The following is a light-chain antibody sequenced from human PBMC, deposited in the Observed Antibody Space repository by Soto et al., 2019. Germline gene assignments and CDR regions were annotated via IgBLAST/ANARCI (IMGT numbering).Light chain of an antibody. CDR2: EVV. J-gene: IGLJ2*01. Sequence: QSALTQPASVSGAPGQSITISCTGTSSDVGGYNYVSWYQQHPGKVPKLMIYEVVNRPSGVSNRFSGSKSGTTASLTISGLQAEDEADYYGCSYTSSITRVFGGGTKLTVL. V-gene: IGLV2-14*01. CDR1: SSDVGGYNY. CDR3: CSYTSSITRV.